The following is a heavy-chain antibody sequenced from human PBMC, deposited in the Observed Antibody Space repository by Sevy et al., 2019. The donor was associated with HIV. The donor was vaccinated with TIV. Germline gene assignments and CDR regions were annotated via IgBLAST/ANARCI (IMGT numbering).Heavy chain of an antibody. CDR2: ILYDGSNK. CDR1: GFTFSRHA. V-gene: IGHV3-30-3*01. CDR3: SRAAVASIEAWFDP. J-gene: IGHJ5*02. Sequence: ALRLSCVGSGFTFSRHAMHWVRQAPGKGLEWVAVILYDGSNKYYADSVKGRFTISRDNSKNTLDLEMNSLRPENTAVYYCSRAAVASIEAWFDPWGLGTLVTVSS. D-gene: IGHD6-19*01.